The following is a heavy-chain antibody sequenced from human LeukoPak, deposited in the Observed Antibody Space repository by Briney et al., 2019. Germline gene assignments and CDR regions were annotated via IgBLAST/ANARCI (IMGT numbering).Heavy chain of an antibody. CDR3: ARYIGYYDFWGGYCYFDL. CDR1: GVSISSGNYY. CDR2: SYTSGTT. Sequence: SETLSLTCTVSGVSISSGNYYWSWIRQPAGKGLDWIGRSYTSGTTNYNPSLNRLVTISLATSKNQFSMKLNSVTAADKAVYYCARYIGYYDFWGGYCYFDLWGRGTLVTVSS. D-gene: IGHD3-3*01. V-gene: IGHV4-61*02. J-gene: IGHJ2*01.